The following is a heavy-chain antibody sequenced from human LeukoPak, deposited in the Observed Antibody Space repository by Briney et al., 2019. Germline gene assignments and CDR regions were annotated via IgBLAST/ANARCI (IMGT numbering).Heavy chain of an antibody. CDR3: AKENPRIAARPNYYYYGMDV. V-gene: IGHV3-23*01. CDR1: GFTFSCYA. J-gene: IGHJ6*02. D-gene: IGHD6-6*01. Sequence: GGSLRLSCAASGFTFSCYAMSWVRQAPGKGLEWVSAISGSGGSTYYADSVKGRFTISRDNSKNTLYLQMNSLRAEDTAVYYCAKENPRIAARPNYYYYGMDVWGQGTTVTVSS. CDR2: ISGSGGST.